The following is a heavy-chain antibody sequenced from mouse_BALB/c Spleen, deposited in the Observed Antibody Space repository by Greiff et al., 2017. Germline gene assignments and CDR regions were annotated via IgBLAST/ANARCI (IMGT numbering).Heavy chain of an antibody. CDR2: INPGSGGT. V-gene: IGHV1-54*01. CDR3: ARGGVPFAY. J-gene: IGHJ3*01. Sequence: VKLMESGAELVRPGTSVKVSCKASGYAFTNYLIEWVKQRPGQGLEWIGVINPGSGGTNYNEKFKGKATLTADKSSSTAYMQLSSLTSDDSAVYFCARGGVPFAYWGQGTLVTVSA. CDR1: GYAFTNYL.